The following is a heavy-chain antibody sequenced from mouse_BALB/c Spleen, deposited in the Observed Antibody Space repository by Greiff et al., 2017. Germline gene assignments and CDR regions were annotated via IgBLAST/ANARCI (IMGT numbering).Heavy chain of an antibody. CDR2: ISTYYGDA. Sequence: QVQLQQSGAELVRPGVSVKISCKGSGYTFTDYAMHWVKQSPAKSLEWIGVISTYYGDASYNQKFKGKATMTVDKSSSTAYMQLARLTSEDSAIYYCARDYGSSYGWLAYWGQGTLVTVSA. J-gene: IGHJ3*01. CDR3: ARDYGSSYGWLAY. CDR1: GYTFTDYA. V-gene: IGHV1S137*01. D-gene: IGHD1-1*01.